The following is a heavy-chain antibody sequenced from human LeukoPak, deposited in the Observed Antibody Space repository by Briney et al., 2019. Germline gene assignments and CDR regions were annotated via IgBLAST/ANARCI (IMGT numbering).Heavy chain of an antibody. CDR2: IKQDGSEK. J-gene: IGHJ4*02. CDR3: ARLDNWNYPY. CDR1: GFTFSNFW. D-gene: IGHD1-7*01. V-gene: IGHV3-7*03. Sequence: TGGSLGLSCAASGFTFSNFWMSWVRQAPGKGLEWVANIKQDGSEKYYVDSVKGRFTISRDNAKNSLYLQMNSLRAEDTAVYYCARLDNWNYPYWGQGTLVTVSS.